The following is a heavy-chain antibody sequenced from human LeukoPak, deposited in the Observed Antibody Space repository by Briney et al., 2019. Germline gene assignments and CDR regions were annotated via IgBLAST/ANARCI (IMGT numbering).Heavy chain of an antibody. V-gene: IGHV3-30-3*01. J-gene: IGHJ6*02. CDR1: GFTFSTYP. D-gene: IGHD3-3*01. Sequence: GGSLRLSCAASGFTFSTYPMHWVRQAPGEGLEWVAVISYDGSDQYYADSVKGRFTISRDNSKNTLYLQMNSLRAEDTAVYYCTTGGRFWSGYYYYYGMDVWGQGTTVTVSS. CDR2: ISYDGSDQ. CDR3: TTGGRFWSGYYYYYGMDV.